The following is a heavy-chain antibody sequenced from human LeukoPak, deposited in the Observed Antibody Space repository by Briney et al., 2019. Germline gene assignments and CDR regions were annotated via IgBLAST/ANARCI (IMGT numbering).Heavy chain of an antibody. Sequence: GGSLRLSCAASGFTFSSYGMHWARQATGKGLEWVAVISYDGSNKYYADSVKGRFTISRDNSKNTLYLQMNSLRAEDTAVYYCAKLNHYYDSSGFDYWGQGTLVTVSS. J-gene: IGHJ4*02. V-gene: IGHV3-30*18. CDR3: AKLNHYYDSSGFDY. CDR2: ISYDGSNK. CDR1: GFTFSSYG. D-gene: IGHD3-22*01.